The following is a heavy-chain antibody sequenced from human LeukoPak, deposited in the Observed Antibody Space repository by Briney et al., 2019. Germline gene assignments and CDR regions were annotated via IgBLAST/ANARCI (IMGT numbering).Heavy chain of an antibody. Sequence: PGRSLRLSCAASGFTFSSYGMHWVRQAPGKGLEWVAVIWYDGSNKYYADSVKGRFTISRDNSKNKLYLQMNSLRAEDTAVYYCARDLGLVRSPFDYWGQGTLVTVSS. D-gene: IGHD3-10*01. CDR1: GFTFSSYG. CDR2: IWYDGSNK. CDR3: ARDLGLVRSPFDY. J-gene: IGHJ4*02. V-gene: IGHV3-33*01.